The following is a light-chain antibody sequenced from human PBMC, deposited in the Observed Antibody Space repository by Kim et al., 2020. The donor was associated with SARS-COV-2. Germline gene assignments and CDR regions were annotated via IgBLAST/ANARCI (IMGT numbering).Light chain of an antibody. Sequence: EIVLTQSPGTLSLSPGERATLSCRASQSVSSTYLAWYQQKPGQAPRLLIYGASSRATGIPDRFSGSGSGTDFTLTISRLEPEDFAVYYCQKCGMSSWTLGEGTKVDIK. V-gene: IGKV3-20*01. CDR3: QKCGMSSWT. CDR1: QSVSSTY. J-gene: IGKJ1*01. CDR2: GAS.